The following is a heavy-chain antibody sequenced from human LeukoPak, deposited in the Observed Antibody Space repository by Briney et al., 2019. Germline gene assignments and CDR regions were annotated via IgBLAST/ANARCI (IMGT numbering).Heavy chain of an antibody. CDR1: GFTFSSYS. V-gene: IGHV3-21*01. CDR2: ISSSSSYI. CDR3: ATSPHCSSTSCYRGSFDY. J-gene: IGHJ4*02. Sequence: GGSLRLSCAASGFTFSSYSMNWVRQAPGEGLEWVSSISSSSSYIYYADSVKGRFTISRDNAKNSLYLQMNSLRAEDTAVYYCATSPHCSSTSCYRGSFDYWGQGTLVTVSS. D-gene: IGHD2-2*02.